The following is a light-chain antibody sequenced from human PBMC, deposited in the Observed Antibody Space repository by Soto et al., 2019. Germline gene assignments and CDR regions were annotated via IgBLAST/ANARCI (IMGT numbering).Light chain of an antibody. CDR3: QQRSNWPWT. Sequence: EIVLTQSPATLSLSPGERATLSCRASQSVSSYLAWYQQKPGQAPRLLLYDASNRATGIPARFSGSGSGTDFTLTISSLEPEDFAVYYCQQRSNWPWTFGQGTKV. J-gene: IGKJ1*01. CDR2: DAS. V-gene: IGKV3-11*01. CDR1: QSVSSY.